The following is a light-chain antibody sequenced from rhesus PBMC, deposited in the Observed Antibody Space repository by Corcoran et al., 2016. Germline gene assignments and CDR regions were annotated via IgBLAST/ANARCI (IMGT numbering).Light chain of an antibody. V-gene: IGLV2-13*03. J-gene: IGLJ1*01. CDR2: EVN. Sequence: QAAPNQSPSVSGSPGQSVTISCTGTSSDIGGYNRVSWYQQHPGKAPKLRIYEVNKRPSGVSDRFSGSKSGNTASLTISGLQAEDESVYYCSSYARSSTLIFGAGTRSTVL. CDR3: SSYARSSTLI. CDR1: SSDIGGYNR.